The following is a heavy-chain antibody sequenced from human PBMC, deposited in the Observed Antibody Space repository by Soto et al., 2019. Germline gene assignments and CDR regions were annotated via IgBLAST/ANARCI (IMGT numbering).Heavy chain of an antibody. CDR3: ARAGWELAGDAFDI. J-gene: IGHJ3*02. CDR2: IYYSGST. V-gene: IGHV4-30-4*01. D-gene: IGHD1-26*01. Sequence: SETLSLTCTVSGGSISSGGYYWSWIRQPPGKGLEWIGYIYYSGSTYYNPSLKSRVTISVDTSKNQFSLKLSSVTAADTAVYYCARAGWELAGDAFDIWGQGTMVTVSS. CDR1: GGSISSGGYY.